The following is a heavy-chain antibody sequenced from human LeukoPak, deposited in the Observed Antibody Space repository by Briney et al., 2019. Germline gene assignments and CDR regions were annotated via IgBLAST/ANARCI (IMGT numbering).Heavy chain of an antibody. CDR2: ISSSSKYI. V-gene: IGHV3-21*01. CDR1: GFTFSNYA. J-gene: IGHJ4*02. Sequence: PGGSLRLSCAASGFTFSNYAMNWVRQAPGQGLEWVSSISSSSKYIYYADSVKGRFTISRDNAENSLFLQMNSLRAEDTAVYYCARGIYGSGSYYSDYWGQGTLVTVFS. CDR3: ARGIYGSGSYYSDY. D-gene: IGHD3-10*01.